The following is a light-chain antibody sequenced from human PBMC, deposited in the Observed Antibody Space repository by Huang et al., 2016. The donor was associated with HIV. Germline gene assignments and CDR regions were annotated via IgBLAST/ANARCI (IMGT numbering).Light chain of an antibody. CDR1: QSVMYSSNNKNY. CDR3: QQYYSSPGT. CDR2: WAS. V-gene: IGKV4-1*01. J-gene: IGKJ1*01. Sequence: DIVMTQSPESLAVSLGERATINCKSSQSVMYSSNNKNYLTWYQQRPGQPPKLRLYWASNRESGVPDRFSGNGSGTHFTLTINGLQAEDVAVYYCQQYYSSPGTFGQGTKVEIK.